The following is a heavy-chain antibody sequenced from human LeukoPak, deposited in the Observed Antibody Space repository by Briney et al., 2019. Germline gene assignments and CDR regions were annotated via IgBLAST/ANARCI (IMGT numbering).Heavy chain of an antibody. V-gene: IGHV4-39*07. Sequence: SETLSLTCTVSGGSISSSSYYWGWIRQPPGKGLEWIGSIYYSGSTYHNPSLKSRVTISVDTSKNQFSLKLSSVTAADTAVYYCARDLSGGGIDYWGQGTLVTVSS. J-gene: IGHJ4*02. D-gene: IGHD2-15*01. CDR3: ARDLSGGGIDY. CDR1: GGSISSSSYY. CDR2: IYYSGST.